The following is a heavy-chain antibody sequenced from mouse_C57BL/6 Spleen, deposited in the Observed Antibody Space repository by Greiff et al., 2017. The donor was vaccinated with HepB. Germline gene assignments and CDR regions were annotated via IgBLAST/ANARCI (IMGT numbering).Heavy chain of an antibody. D-gene: IGHD2-5*01. J-gene: IGHJ2*01. CDR2: IYPGSGNT. CDR1: GYSFTSYY. Sequence: QVQLKQSGPELVKPGASVKISCKASGYSFTSYYIHWVKQRPGQGLEWIGWIYPGSGNTKYNEKFKGKATLTADTSSSTAYMQLSSLTSEDSAVYYCARRNYYSNYVEYYFDYWGQGTTLTVSS. CDR3: ARRNYYSNYVEYYFDY. V-gene: IGHV1-66*01.